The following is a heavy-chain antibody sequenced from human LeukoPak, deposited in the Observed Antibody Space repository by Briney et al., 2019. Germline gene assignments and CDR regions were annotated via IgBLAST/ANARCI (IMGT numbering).Heavy chain of an antibody. CDR3: ARDDKGGYFDS. J-gene: IGHJ4*02. Sequence: GGSLRLSCAASGFSFNNYWMSWVRQAPGKGLEWLGNINLDGSWSQHVDSVRGRFTTSRDNAKNSLYLQMNSLTGEDTAVYYCARDDKGGYFDSWGQGTLVTVSS. V-gene: IGHV3-7*01. CDR1: GFSFNNYW. D-gene: IGHD3-16*01. CDR2: INLDGSWS.